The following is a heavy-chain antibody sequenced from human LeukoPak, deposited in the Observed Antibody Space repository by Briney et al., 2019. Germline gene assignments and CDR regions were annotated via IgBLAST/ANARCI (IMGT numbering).Heavy chain of an antibody. CDR1: GFTFSSYA. D-gene: IGHD1-26*01. CDR2: ISGSGGST. CDR3: AKYSGSYLDMDV. J-gene: IGHJ6*03. Sequence: GRSMRLSCAASGFTFSSYAMSWVRQAPGKGLEWVSAISGSGGSTYYADSVKGRFTLSRDNSKNTLYLQMNSLRAEDTAVYYCAKYSGSYLDMDVWGKGTTVTVSS. V-gene: IGHV3-23*01.